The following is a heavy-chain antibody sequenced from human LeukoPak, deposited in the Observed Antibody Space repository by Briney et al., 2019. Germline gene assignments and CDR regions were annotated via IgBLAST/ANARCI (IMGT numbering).Heavy chain of an antibody. J-gene: IGHJ4*02. CDR1: EFTLN. D-gene: IGHD3/OR15-3a*01. CDR2: TGTTTSSI. Sequence: PGGSLRLSCAASEFTLNMNWVRQAQGKGLEWVSHTGTTTSSIAYADSVRGRFTISRDSGKNSLYLQMNSLRDEDTAMYYCVRDMDWAFDYWGQGTLVTVSS. V-gene: IGHV3-48*02. CDR3: VRDMDWAFDY.